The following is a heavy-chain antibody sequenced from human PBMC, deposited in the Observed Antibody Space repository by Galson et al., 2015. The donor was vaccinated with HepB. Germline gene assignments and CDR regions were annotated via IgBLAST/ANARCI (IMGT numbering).Heavy chain of an antibody. CDR3: ARGQGIAVAGYYFDY. CDR2: ISYDGSNK. CDR1: GFTFSSYA. V-gene: IGHV3-30*04. Sequence: SLRLSCAASGFTFSSYAMYWVRQAPGKGLEWVAVISYDGSNKYYADSVKGRFTISRDNSKITLYLQMNSLRAEDTAVYYCARGQGIAVAGYYFDYWGQGTLVTVSS. J-gene: IGHJ4*02. D-gene: IGHD6-19*01.